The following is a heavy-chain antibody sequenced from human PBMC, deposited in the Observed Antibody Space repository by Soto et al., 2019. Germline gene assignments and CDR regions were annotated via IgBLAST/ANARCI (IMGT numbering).Heavy chain of an antibody. J-gene: IGHJ4*02. Sequence: PSETLSLTCTVSGGSISSYYWSWIRQPPGKGLEWIGHIYYSGSTNYNPSLKSRVTISVDTSKNQFSLKLSSATAADTAVYYCARLREGYFDYWGQGTLVTVSS. CDR1: GGSISSYY. CDR2: IYYSGST. V-gene: IGHV4-59*01. CDR3: ARLREGYFDY.